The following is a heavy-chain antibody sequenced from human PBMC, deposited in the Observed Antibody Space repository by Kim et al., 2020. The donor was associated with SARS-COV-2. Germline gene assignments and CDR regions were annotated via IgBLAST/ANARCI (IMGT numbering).Heavy chain of an antibody. CDR1: GFTFSSYG. J-gene: IGHJ4*02. Sequence: GGSLRLSCAASGFTFSSYGMHWVRQAPGKGLEWVSVISYDGSNKYYADSVKGRFTISRDNSKNTLYLQMNSLRAEDTAVYYCAKDPGTGSYYHALDYWGQGTLVTVSS. CDR2: ISYDGSNK. D-gene: IGHD3-10*01. CDR3: AKDPGTGSYYHALDY. V-gene: IGHV3-30*18.